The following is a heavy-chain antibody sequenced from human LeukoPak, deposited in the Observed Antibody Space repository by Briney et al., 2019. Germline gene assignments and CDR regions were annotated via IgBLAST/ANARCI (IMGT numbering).Heavy chain of an antibody. V-gene: IGHV6-1*01. D-gene: IGHD6-6*01. CDR1: GDSVSSNSAA. J-gene: IGHJ4*02. CDR3: ARGRVDGYQLLKGGGIAARPLPLAY. CDR2: TYYRSKWYN. Sequence: SQTLSLTCSISGDSVSSNSAAWNWIRQSPSRGLEWLGRTYYRSKWYNEYAVSVKSRITINPDTSKNQFSLKLSSVTAADTAVYYCARGRVDGYQLLKGGGIAARPLPLAYWGQGTLVTVSS.